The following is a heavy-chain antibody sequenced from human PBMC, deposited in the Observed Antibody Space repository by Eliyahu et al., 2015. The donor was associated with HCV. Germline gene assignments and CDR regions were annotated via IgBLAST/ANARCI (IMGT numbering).Heavy chain of an antibody. CDR3: ARDSSGWADY. J-gene: IGHJ4*02. CDR2: IYYSGST. CDR1: TSGGYY. Sequence: TSGGYYWSWIRQHPGKGLEWIGYIYYSGSTYYNPSLKSRVTISVDTSKNQFSLKLSSVTAADTAVYYCARDSSGWADYWGQGTLVTVSS. D-gene: IGHD6-19*01. V-gene: IGHV4-31*02.